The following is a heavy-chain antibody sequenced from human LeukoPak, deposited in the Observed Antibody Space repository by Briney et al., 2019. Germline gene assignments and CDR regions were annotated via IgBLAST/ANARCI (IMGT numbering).Heavy chain of an antibody. V-gene: IGHV4-59*12. Sequence: SETLSLTCTVSGDSMSNYYWSWIRQPPGKGLEWIGNIYYSGNINYNPSLKSRLTISVDTSKNQFSLKLSSVTAADTAVYYCARGPTPYYYDSSGYSGEIVFDYWGQGTLVTVSS. CDR1: GDSMSNYY. CDR2: IYYSGNI. D-gene: IGHD3-22*01. J-gene: IGHJ4*02. CDR3: ARGPTPYYYDSSGYSGEIVFDY.